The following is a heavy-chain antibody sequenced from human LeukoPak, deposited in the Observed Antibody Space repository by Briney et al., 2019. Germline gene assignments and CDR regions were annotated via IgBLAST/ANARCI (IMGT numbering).Heavy chain of an antibody. CDR1: GYTFTSYG. Sequence: ASVKVSCKASGYTFTSYGISWVRQAPGQGLEWMGWISAYNGNTNYAQKLQGRVTMTTDTSTSTAYMELRSLRSDDTAVYYCARQLSVVVPAAMVGYYYYGMDVWGQGTTVTVSS. CDR3: ARQLSVVVPAAMVGYYYYGMDV. V-gene: IGHV1-18*01. CDR2: ISAYNGNT. D-gene: IGHD2-2*01. J-gene: IGHJ6*02.